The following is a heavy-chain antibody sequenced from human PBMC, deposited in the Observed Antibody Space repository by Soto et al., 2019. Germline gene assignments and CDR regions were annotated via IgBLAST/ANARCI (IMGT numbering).Heavy chain of an antibody. V-gene: IGHV3-48*01. J-gene: IGHJ5*02. CDR1: GFTFSSYS. CDR3: ARDSPHLGEYSGYDYPGRFDP. D-gene: IGHD5-12*01. Sequence: EVQLVESGGGLVQPGGSLRLSCAASGFTFSSYSMNWVRQAPGKGLAWVSYISSSSSTIYYADSVKGRFTISRDNAKNSLSQRMNSLRAEDTAVYYCARDSPHLGEYSGYDYPGRFDPWGQGTLVTVSS. CDR2: ISSSSSTI.